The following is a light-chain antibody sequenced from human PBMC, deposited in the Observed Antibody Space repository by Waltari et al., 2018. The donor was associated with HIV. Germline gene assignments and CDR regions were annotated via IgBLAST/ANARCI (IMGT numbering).Light chain of an antibody. V-gene: IGKV2-30*01. CDR1: HSLVYSDGNTY. CDR2: KVS. CDR3: MQGNYWPVT. Sequence: DVVMTQSPLSLPVTLGQPASMSCRSSHSLVYSDGNTYLSWFQQRPGQSPRRLISKVSNRDSVVPDRFSGSGSGTEFTLKISRVEAEDVGVYYCMQGNYWPVTYGQGTKVEIK. J-gene: IGKJ1*01.